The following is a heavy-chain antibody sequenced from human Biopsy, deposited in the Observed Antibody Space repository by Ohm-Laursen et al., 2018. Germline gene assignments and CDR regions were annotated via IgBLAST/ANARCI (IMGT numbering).Heavy chain of an antibody. D-gene: IGHD1-26*01. Sequence: VSSVKVSCKASGGTFINYAISWVRQAPGQGLEWMGGIIPMFGTANYAQMFQGRVTISADKSTSTSYMELSSLTTEDTAIYYCARGPHSGSHSCFDYWGRGTLVTVSS. CDR1: GGTFINYA. CDR2: IIPMFGTA. J-gene: IGHJ4*02. V-gene: IGHV1-69*06. CDR3: ARGPHSGSHSCFDY.